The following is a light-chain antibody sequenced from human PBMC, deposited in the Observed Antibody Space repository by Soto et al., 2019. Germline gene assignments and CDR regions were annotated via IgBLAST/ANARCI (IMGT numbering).Light chain of an antibody. J-gene: IGKJ4*01. CDR1: TTVSDNY. Sequence: EIVLTQSPGPLSLSPGERATLSCRARTTVSDNYLAWYQQRPGQAPRLLIYGASTRATGIPDRFSGSGSGTDFTLTISRLEPEDCAVYYCQQYGGSPRVSFGGGTKVEIK. CDR3: QQYGGSPRVS. V-gene: IGKV3-20*01. CDR2: GAS.